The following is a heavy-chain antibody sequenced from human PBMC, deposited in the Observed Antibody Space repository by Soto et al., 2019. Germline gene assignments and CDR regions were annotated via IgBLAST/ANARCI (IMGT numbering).Heavy chain of an antibody. Sequence: ASVKVSCKASGYTFTSYYMHWVRQAPGQGLEWMGIINPSGGSTSYAQKFQGRVTMTRDTSTSTVYMELSSLRSEDTAVYYCARENIVVVPAAIGYYYYYMDVWGKGTTVTVSS. CDR1: GYTFTSYY. CDR2: INPSGGST. J-gene: IGHJ6*03. CDR3: ARENIVVVPAAIGYYYYYMDV. V-gene: IGHV1-46*03. D-gene: IGHD2-2*01.